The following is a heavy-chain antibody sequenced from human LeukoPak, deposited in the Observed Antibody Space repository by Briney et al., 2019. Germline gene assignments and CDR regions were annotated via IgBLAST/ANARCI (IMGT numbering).Heavy chain of an antibody. J-gene: IGHJ3*02. V-gene: IGHV1-46*01. CDR2: INPSGGST. D-gene: IGHD3-3*01. CDR3: ARARRNWSGYDAFDI. Sequence: ASVKVSCKASGYTFTSYYMHWVRQAPGQGLEWMGIINPSGGSTSYAQKFQGRVTMTGDTSTSTVYMELSSLRSEDTAVYYCARARRNWSGYDAFDIWGQGTLVTVSS. CDR1: GYTFTSYY.